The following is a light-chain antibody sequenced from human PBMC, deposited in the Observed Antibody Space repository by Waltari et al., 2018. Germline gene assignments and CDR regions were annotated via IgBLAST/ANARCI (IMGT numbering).Light chain of an antibody. CDR3: QKYDRLPAA. Sequence: ELVFTQSPPPLSLSPGESSPLSCRASQSVSRFLAWYQQKPGQAPRLLIYGASTRATGIPDRFSGSGSGTDFSLTISRLEPEDFAVYYCQKYDRLPAAFGQGTKVEIK. V-gene: IGKV3-20*01. CDR1: QSVSRF. CDR2: GAS. J-gene: IGKJ1*01.